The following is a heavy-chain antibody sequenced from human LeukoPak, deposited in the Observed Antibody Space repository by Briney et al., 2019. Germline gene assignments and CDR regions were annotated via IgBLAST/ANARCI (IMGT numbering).Heavy chain of an antibody. CDR2: INPSGGST. Sequence: ASVKVSCKASGYTFTSYYMHWVRQAPGQGLEWMGIINPSGGSTSYAQKFQGRVTMTRDTSTSTAYMELSSLRSEDTAVYYCAMYGQWLVRGLDYWGQGTLVTVSS. V-gene: IGHV1-46*01. J-gene: IGHJ4*02. D-gene: IGHD6-19*01. CDR1: GYTFTSYY. CDR3: AMYGQWLVRGLDY.